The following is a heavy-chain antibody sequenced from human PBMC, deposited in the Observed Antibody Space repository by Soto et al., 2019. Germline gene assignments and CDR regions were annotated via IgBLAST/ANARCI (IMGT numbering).Heavy chain of an antibody. CDR1: GFSLSTRGVG. Sequence: QITLKESGPTLVKPTQTLTLTCTFSGFSLSTRGVGVGWIRQPPGKALEWLALIYWDGYKHYSPSLESRLTHTQDTPKNQGVLTMTNMDPVDTATYYCAHKGGGDRILDYWGQGTLVTVSS. CDR3: AHKGGGDRILDY. V-gene: IGHV2-5*02. J-gene: IGHJ4*02. D-gene: IGHD3-16*01. CDR2: IYWDGYK.